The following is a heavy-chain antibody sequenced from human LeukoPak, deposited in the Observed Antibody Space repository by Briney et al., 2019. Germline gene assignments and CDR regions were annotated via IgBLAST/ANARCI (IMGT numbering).Heavy chain of an antibody. Sequence: GGSLRLSCAASGFTFSSYGMSWVRQAPGKGLEWVSAISGSGCSTYYADSVKGRFTISRDNSKNTLYLQMNSLRAEDTAVYYCAKRSGYDCYYYYMDVWGKGTTVTVSS. V-gene: IGHV3-23*01. CDR2: ISGSGCST. J-gene: IGHJ6*03. CDR1: GFTFSSYG. CDR3: AKRSGYDCYYYYMDV. D-gene: IGHD5-12*01.